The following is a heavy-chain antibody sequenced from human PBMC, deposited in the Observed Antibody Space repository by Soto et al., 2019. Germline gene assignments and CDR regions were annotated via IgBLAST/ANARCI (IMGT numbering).Heavy chain of an antibody. CDR2: INPNSGGT. V-gene: IGHV1-2*04. CDR3: ARGSFIRDYYYYGMDV. J-gene: IGHJ6*02. CDR1: GYTFTGYY. Sequence: ASVKVSCKASGYTFTGYYMHWVRQAPGQGLEWMGWINPNSGGTNYAQKFQGWVTMTRDTSISTAYMELSRLRSDDTAVYYCARGSFIRDYYYYGMDVWGQGTTVTVSS.